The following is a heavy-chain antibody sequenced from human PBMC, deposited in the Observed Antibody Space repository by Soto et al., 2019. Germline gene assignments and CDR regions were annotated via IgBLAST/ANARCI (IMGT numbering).Heavy chain of an antibody. J-gene: IGHJ4*02. D-gene: IGHD1-26*01. CDR3: ARDRATFDY. V-gene: IGHV3-53*01. Sequence: PGGSLRLSCAASGFTVSSNYMNWVRQAPGRGLEWVSITFRDGTTYYAESVKGRFTISRDNSKNTVFLQMNNLRAEDTAVYFCARDRATFDYWGQGTRVTVSS. CDR1: GFTVSSNY. CDR2: TFRDGTT.